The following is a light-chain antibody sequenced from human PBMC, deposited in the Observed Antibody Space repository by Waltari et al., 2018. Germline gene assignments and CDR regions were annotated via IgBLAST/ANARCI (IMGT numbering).Light chain of an antibody. V-gene: IGKV1-39*01. J-gene: IGKJ4*01. CDR1: KTITNY. CDR3: QQTYSVPLT. CDR2: AAS. Sequence: DIQVTQSPSSLSASVGASAITSYRTSKTITNYLNCYQQKPGKAPQLLIYAASNLQSGVPSRFSGSGSGTDFTLTISSLQPDDFATYFCQQTYSVPLTFGGGTRVEIK.